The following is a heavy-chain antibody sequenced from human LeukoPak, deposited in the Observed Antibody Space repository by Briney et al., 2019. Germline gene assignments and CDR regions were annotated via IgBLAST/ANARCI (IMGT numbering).Heavy chain of an antibody. V-gene: IGHV1-2*02. Sequence: ASVKVSCKASGYTFNGYYMHWVRQAPGQGLEWMGWINPNSGGTNYAQKFQGRVTMTRDTSISTAYMELSRPRSDDTAVYYCARGMEPYYYMDVWGKGTTVTVSS. J-gene: IGHJ6*03. CDR3: ARGMEPYYYMDV. D-gene: IGHD1-26*01. CDR2: INPNSGGT. CDR1: GYTFNGYY.